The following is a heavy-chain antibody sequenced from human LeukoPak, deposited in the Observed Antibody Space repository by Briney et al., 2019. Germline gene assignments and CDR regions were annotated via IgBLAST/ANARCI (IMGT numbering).Heavy chain of an antibody. D-gene: IGHD2-21*02. V-gene: IGHV3-11*01. CDR1: GFTFSDYY. CDR3: TRHRYGDSGGDFDY. J-gene: IGHJ4*02. Sequence: GGSLRLSCVASGFTFSDYYMSWLRQAPGKGLEWVSYISSSGSNTYYADSVKGRFTISRDNAKNSLYLQMSSLRAEDTAVYYCTRHRYGDSGGDFDYWGQGTLVTVSS. CDR2: ISSSGSNT.